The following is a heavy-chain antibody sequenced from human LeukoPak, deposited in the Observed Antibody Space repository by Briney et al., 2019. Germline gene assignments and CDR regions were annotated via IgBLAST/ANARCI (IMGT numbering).Heavy chain of an antibody. CDR2: IYYSGST. D-gene: IGHD6-13*01. V-gene: IGHV4-31*03. J-gene: IGHJ5*02. Sequence: SQTLSLTCTVSGGSISSGGYYWSWIRQPPGKGLECIGYIYYSGSTYYNPSLKSRVTISVDTSKNQFSLKLSSVTAADTAVYYCASGGYSSSWYGEYWFDPWGQGTLVTVSS. CDR1: GGSISSGGYY. CDR3: ASGGYSSSWYGEYWFDP.